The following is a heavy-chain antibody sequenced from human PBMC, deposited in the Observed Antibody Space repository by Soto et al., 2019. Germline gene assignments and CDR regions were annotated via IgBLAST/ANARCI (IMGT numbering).Heavy chain of an antibody. J-gene: IGHJ4*02. D-gene: IGHD3-16*01. CDR3: ARSGHTFGGVV. CDR1: GTSMSDYF. Sequence: SETLSLPCTVSGTSMSDYFGSWIRQSPGKGLEHIGYIHYSGSANYNPSLKSRVTISLDRSNNRFSLRLSSVTAADTAIYYCARSGHTFGGVVWGQGILVTVSS. V-gene: IGHV4-59*13. CDR2: IHYSGSA.